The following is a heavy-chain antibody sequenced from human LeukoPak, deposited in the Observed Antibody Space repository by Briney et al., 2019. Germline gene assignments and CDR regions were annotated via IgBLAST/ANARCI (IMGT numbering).Heavy chain of an antibody. CDR2: IIPIFGTA. J-gene: IGHJ5*02. D-gene: IGHD2-21*02. V-gene: IGHV1-69*05. CDR1: GGTFSSYA. CDR3: ARDGAYCGGDCFSWFDP. Sequence: GASVKVSCKASGGTFSSYAISWVRQAPGQGLEWMGGIIPIFGTANYAQKLQGRVTMTTDTSTSTAYMELRSLRSDDTAVYYCARDGAYCGGDCFSWFDPWGQGTLVTVSS.